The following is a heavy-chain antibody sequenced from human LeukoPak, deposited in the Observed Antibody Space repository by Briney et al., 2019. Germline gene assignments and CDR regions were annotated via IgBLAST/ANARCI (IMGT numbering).Heavy chain of an antibody. J-gene: IGHJ4*02. CDR1: GYSISSGYY. D-gene: IGHD4-23*01. CDR2: IYHSGST. Sequence: SETLSLTCTVSGYSISSGYYWGWIRQPPGKGLEWIGSIYHSGSTYYNPSLKSRVTISVDTSKNRFSLKLSSVTAADTAVHYCADGYGGNSKFDYWGQGTLVTVSS. CDR3: ADGYGGNSKFDY. V-gene: IGHV4-38-2*02.